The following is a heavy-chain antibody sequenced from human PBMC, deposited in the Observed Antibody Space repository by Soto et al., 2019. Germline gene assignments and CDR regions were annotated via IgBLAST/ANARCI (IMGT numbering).Heavy chain of an antibody. CDR3: ARYLKDFWSGYYQDY. Sequence: GESLKISCKGSGYSFTSYWIGWVRQMPGKGLEWMGIIYPGDSDTRYSPSFQGQVTISADKSISTAYLQWSSLKASDTAMYYCARYLKDFWSGYYQDYWCQGKLVTVS. D-gene: IGHD3-3*01. J-gene: IGHJ4*02. CDR1: GYSFTSYW. CDR2: IYPGDSDT. V-gene: IGHV5-51*01.